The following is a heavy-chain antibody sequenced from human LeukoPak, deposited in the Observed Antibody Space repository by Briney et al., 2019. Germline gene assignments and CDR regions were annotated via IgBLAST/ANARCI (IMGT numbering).Heavy chain of an antibody. CDR2: INPSGGST. V-gene: IGHV1-46*01. CDR3: ATDTEMGIAVAGTLGY. D-gene: IGHD6-19*01. CDR1: GYTFTSYG. J-gene: IGHJ4*02. Sequence: GASVKVSCKASGYTFTSYGISWVRQAPGQGLEWMGIINPSGGSTSYAQKFQGRVTMTEDTSTDTAYMELSSLRSEDTAVYYCATDTEMGIAVAGTLGYWGQGTLVTVSS.